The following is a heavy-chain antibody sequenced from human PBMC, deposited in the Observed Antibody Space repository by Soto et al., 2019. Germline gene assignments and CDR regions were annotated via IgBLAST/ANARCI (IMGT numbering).Heavy chain of an antibody. CDR3: ATRRGDGYNEY. V-gene: IGHV1-69*02. J-gene: IGHJ4*02. D-gene: IGHD3-10*01. Sequence: QVQLVQSGAEVKKPGSSVKVSCKASGGTFSSYTISWVRQAPGEGLEWMGRMIPILGITNYAQKFQGRVTITADKSTSTAYMELSSLRSEDTAVYYCATRRGDGYNEYWGQGTLVTVSS. CDR1: GGTFSSYT. CDR2: MIPILGIT.